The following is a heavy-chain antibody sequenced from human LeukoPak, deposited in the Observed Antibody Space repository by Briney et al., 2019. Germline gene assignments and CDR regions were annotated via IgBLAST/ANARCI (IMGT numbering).Heavy chain of an antibody. V-gene: IGHV3-74*01. D-gene: IGHD3-22*01. CDR3: ARVLSGSWDWFDP. Sequence: PGGSLRLSCAASGFTLSNYWMHWVRQAPGKGLVWVSRINTDGSRITYADSVKGRFTISRDNAMNTVYLQMNSLRAEDTAVYYCARVLSGSWDWFDPWGQGTLVTVSS. CDR2: INTDGSRI. CDR1: GFTLSNYW. J-gene: IGHJ5*02.